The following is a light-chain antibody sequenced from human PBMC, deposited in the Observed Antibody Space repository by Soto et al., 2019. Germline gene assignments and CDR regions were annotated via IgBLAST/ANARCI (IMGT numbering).Light chain of an antibody. V-gene: IGKV1-5*03. J-gene: IGKJ1*01. Sequence: IQMTQPPSTLSASVGDRVTITSRASQSISSWLAWYQQKPGKAPKLLIYKASSLESGVPSRFSGSGSGTEFTLTISSLQPDDFATYYCQQYNSYPRTFGQGTKVEIK. CDR2: KAS. CDR1: QSISSW. CDR3: QQYNSYPRT.